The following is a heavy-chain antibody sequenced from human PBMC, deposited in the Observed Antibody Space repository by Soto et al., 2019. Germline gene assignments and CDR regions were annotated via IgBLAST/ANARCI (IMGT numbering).Heavy chain of an antibody. Sequence: EVQLVESGGGLVQPGGSLRLSCAASGFTFSSYEMNWVRQAPGKGLEWVSYISSSGSTIYYADSVKGRFTISRDNVKNSLYLQMNSLRAEDTAVYYCARVKQQLGDYWGQGTLVTVSS. CDR2: ISSSGSTI. CDR1: GFTFSSYE. CDR3: ARVKQQLGDY. D-gene: IGHD6-13*01. J-gene: IGHJ4*02. V-gene: IGHV3-48*03.